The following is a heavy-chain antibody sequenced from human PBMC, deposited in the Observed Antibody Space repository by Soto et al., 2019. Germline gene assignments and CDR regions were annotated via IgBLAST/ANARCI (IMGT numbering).Heavy chain of an antibody. V-gene: IGHV4-59*01. J-gene: IGHJ3*02. D-gene: IGHD3-3*01. CDR1: GGSISSYD. CDR2: IYYSGST. Sequence: SETLSLTCTVSGGSISSYDCSWIRQPPWKGLEWIGYIYYSGSTNYNPSLKSRVTISVDTSKNQFSLKLSSVTAADAAVYYCGRDRPGQYYDFWGLDADALDIWGQGTMVEVSS. CDR3: GRDRPGQYYDFWGLDADALDI.